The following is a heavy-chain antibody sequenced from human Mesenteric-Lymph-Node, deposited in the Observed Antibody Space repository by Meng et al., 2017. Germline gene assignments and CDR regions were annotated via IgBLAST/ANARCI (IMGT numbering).Heavy chain of an antibody. Sequence: GESLKISCAASGYTFTGYYMHWVRQAPGQGLEWMGWINPSSGGTNYAQKFQGRVTMTRDTSISTAYMELSRLRSDDTAVYYCARGYSSTGPREFDYWGQGTLVTVSS. CDR2: INPSSGGT. D-gene: IGHD2-2*01. V-gene: IGHV1-2*02. J-gene: IGHJ4*02. CDR1: GYTFTGYY. CDR3: ARGYSSTGPREFDY.